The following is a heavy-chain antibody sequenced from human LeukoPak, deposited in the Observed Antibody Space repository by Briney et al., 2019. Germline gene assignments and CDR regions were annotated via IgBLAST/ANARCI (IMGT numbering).Heavy chain of an antibody. J-gene: IGHJ4*02. Sequence: AASVKVSCKASGYTFTGYYMHWVRQAPGPGLGWIGWINPNSGGTNYAQKFQGRVTMTRDTSISTAYMELSRLRSDDTAVYYCARRGRSRWSSAEADYWGQGTLVTVSS. CDR1: GYTFTGYY. D-gene: IGHD6-19*01. CDR3: ARRGRSRWSSAEADY. CDR2: INPNSGGT. V-gene: IGHV1-2*02.